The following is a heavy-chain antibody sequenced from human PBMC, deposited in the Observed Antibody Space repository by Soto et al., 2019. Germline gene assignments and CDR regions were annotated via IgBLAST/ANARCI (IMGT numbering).Heavy chain of an antibody. CDR1: GGSFSGYY. Sequence: KTSETLSLTCAVYGGSFSGYYWSWIRQPPGKGLEWIGEINHSGSTNYNPSLKSRVTISVDTSKNQFSLKLSSVTAADTAVYYCARGVATINPFGDYWGQGTLVTVSS. CDR2: INHSGST. J-gene: IGHJ4*02. V-gene: IGHV4-34*01. CDR3: ARGVATINPFGDY. D-gene: IGHD5-12*01.